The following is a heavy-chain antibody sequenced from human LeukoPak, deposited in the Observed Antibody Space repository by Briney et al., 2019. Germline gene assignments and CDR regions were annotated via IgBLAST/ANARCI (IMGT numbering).Heavy chain of an antibody. V-gene: IGHV1-8*03. CDR2: MNPNSGNA. CDR3: ARVRYYYDSSGYYPH. J-gene: IGHJ4*02. CDR1: GYTFTSYD. D-gene: IGHD3-22*01. Sequence: ASVKVSCKASGYTFTSYDINWVRQATGQGLEWMGWMNPNSGNAGYAQKFQGRVTITRNTSISTAYMELSRLRSDDTAVYYCARVRYYYDSSGYYPHWGQGTLVTVSS.